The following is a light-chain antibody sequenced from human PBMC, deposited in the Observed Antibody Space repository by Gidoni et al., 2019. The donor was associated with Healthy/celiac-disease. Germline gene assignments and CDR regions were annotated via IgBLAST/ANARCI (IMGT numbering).Light chain of an antibody. J-gene: IGKJ1*01. V-gene: IGKV1-39*01. CDR2: AAS. CDR1: QSISSY. CDR3: QQSYSTATWT. Sequence: IQMTHSPSSLSASVGDRVTITCRASQSISSYLNWYQQKPGKAPKLLIYAASSLQSGVPSRFSGSGSGTDFTLTISSLQPEDFATYYCQQSYSTATWTFGQGTKVEIK.